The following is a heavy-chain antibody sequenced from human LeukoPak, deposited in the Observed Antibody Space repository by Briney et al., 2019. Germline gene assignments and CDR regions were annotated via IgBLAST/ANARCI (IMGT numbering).Heavy chain of an antibody. D-gene: IGHD3-22*01. J-gene: IGHJ4*02. CDR1: GGSISSYY. Sequence: TSETLSLTCTVSGGSISSYYWSWVRQPPGKGLEWIGFVYYTGSTNYSPSLKSRVTISVDTSKNQFSLKLRSVTAADTAVYYCARVPRDYDSTGPYGGFDYWGQGTLVTVSS. V-gene: IGHV4-59*12. CDR2: VYYTGST. CDR3: ARVPRDYDSTGPYGGFDY.